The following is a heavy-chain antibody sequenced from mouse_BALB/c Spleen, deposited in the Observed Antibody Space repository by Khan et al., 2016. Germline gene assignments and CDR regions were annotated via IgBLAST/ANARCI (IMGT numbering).Heavy chain of an antibody. Sequence: QVQLQQSGAELVKPGASVKLSCKAPGYTFTSYWMHWVKQRPGQGLEWIGEINPSNGRTNYNEKFKSKATLTVDKSSSTAFMQLSSLTSEDSAVXYCARSLYDYDGAYWGQGTLVTVSA. J-gene: IGHJ3*01. D-gene: IGHD2-4*01. CDR3: ARSLYDYDGAY. V-gene: IGHV1S81*02. CDR2: INPSNGRT. CDR1: GYTFTSYW.